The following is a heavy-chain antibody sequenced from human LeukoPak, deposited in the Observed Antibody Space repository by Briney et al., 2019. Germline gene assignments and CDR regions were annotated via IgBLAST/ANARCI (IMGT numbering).Heavy chain of an antibody. CDR3: ARGKYTAMVLGMYFDY. J-gene: IGHJ4*02. D-gene: IGHD5-18*01. CDR2: INHSGST. V-gene: IGHV4-34*01. CDR1: GGSFSGYY. Sequence: PSETLSLTCAVYGGSFSGYYWSWIRQPPGKGLEWIGEINHSGSTNYNPSLKSRVTISVDTSKNQFSLKLSSVTAADTAVYYCARGKYTAMVLGMYFDYWGQGTLVTVSS.